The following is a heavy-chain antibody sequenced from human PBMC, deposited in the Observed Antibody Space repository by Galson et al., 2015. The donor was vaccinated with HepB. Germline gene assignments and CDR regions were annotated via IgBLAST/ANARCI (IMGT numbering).Heavy chain of an antibody. CDR1: GFTFSSYA. CDR3: ARETWIQLWREYYFDY. CDR2: ISYDGSNK. J-gene: IGHJ4*02. Sequence: SLRLSCAASGFTFSSYAMHWVRQAPGKGLEWVAVISYDGSNKYYADSVKGRFTISRDNSKNTLYLQINSLRAEDTAVYDCARETWIQLWREYYFDYWGQGTMVTVSS. D-gene: IGHD5-18*01. V-gene: IGHV3-30*04.